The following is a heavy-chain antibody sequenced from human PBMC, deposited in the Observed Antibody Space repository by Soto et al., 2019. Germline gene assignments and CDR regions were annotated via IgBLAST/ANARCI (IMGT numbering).Heavy chain of an antibody. J-gene: IGHJ4*02. CDR1: GGSITSNW. CDR2: IFHTGSA. Sequence: QVQLQESGPGLMKPSGTLSLTCAVSGGSITSNWWCWVRQPPGKGLEWIAEIFHTGSANYNPSLMGRLTLSMDKSRNHLSLNLTSVTAADTAVYYCARHIAVSGTRGFDHWGQGTLVTVSS. D-gene: IGHD2-21*01. V-gene: IGHV4-4*02. CDR3: ARHIAVSGTRGFDH.